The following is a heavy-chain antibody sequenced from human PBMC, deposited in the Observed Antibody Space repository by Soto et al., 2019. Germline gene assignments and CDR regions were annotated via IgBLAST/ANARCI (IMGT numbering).Heavy chain of an antibody. D-gene: IGHD4-4*01. V-gene: IGHV1-2*02. CDR2: INPNSGGT. J-gene: IGHJ6*02. CDR3: ASGKPPYDYSSYYYYGMDV. CDR1: GYTFTGYY. Sequence: ASVKVSCKASGYTFTGYYMHWVRQAPGQGLEWMGWINPNSGGTNYAQKFQGKVTMTRDTSISTAYMELSRLRSDDTAVYYCASGKPPYDYSSYYYYGMDVWGQGTTVTVSS.